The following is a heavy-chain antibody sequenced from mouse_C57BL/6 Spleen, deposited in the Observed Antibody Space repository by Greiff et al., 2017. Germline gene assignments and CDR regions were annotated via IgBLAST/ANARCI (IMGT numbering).Heavy chain of an antibody. V-gene: IGHV5-16*01. CDR1: GFTFSDYY. CDR3: ARDKDDGYIDY. CDR2: INYDGSST. Sequence: EVQLQQSEGGLVQPGSSMKLSCTASGFTFSDYYMAWVRQVPEKGLEWVANINYDGSSTYYLDSLKSRFTISRDNAKNILYLQMSSLKSEDTATYYCARDKDDGYIDYWGQGTTLTVSS. J-gene: IGHJ2*01. D-gene: IGHD2-3*01.